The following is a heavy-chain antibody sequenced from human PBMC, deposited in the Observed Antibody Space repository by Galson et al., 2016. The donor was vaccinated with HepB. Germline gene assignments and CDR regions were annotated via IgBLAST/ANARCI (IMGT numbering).Heavy chain of an antibody. J-gene: IGHJ4*02. V-gene: IGHV3-7*03. CDR3: TRDGTLRPLGY. Sequence: SLRLSCAGSGFSFGSYWMSWVRQSPGKGLEWVANIKPAGSEKYYVDSVEGRFTISRDNTKNSLYLQMNSLRAEDTALYYCTRDGTLRPLGYWGQGTLVTVSS. CDR1: GFSFGSYW. CDR2: IKPAGSEK. D-gene: IGHD3-22*01.